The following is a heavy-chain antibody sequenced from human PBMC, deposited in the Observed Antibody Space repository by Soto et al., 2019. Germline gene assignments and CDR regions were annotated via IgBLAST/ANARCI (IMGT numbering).Heavy chain of an antibody. V-gene: IGHV4-59*01. CDR3: ARVGYSYGANWFDP. J-gene: IGHJ5*02. Sequence: PSETLSLTCTGSCGSISSYYWSWIRQPPGKGLEWIGYIYYSGSTNYNPSLKRRVTISVDTSKNQFSLKLSSVTAADTAVYYCARVGYSYGANWFDPWGQGTLVTVSS. CDR2: IYYSGST. D-gene: IGHD5-18*01. CDR1: CGSISSYY.